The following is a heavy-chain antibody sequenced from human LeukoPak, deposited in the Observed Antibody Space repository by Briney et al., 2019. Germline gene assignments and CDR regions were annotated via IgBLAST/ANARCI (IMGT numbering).Heavy chain of an antibody. CDR2: IYYSGST. V-gene: IGHV4-59*01. Sequence: PSETPSLTCTVSGGSISSYYWSWIRQPPGKGLEWIGYIYYSGSTNYNPSLKSRVTISVDTSKNQFSLKLSSVTAADTAVYYCARVLPPGGAPIPVQLWLGYDAFDIWGQGTMVTVSS. CDR3: ARVLPPGGAPIPVQLWLGYDAFDI. D-gene: IGHD5-18*01. CDR1: GGSISSYY. J-gene: IGHJ3*02.